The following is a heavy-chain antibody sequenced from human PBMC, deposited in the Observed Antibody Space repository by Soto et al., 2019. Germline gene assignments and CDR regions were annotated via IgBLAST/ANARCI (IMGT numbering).Heavy chain of an antibody. CDR3: AKGSYGGRHPPVYGTHFDY. CDR2: ISGSGGST. D-gene: IGHD1-1*01. CDR1: GFTFSSYA. Sequence: EVQLLESGGGLVQPGGSLRLSCAASGFTFSSYAMSWVRQAPGKGLEWVSAISGSGGSTYYADSVKGRFTISRDNSKNTLYLQMNSLRAEATAVYYWAKGSYGGRHPPVYGTHFDYWGQGTLVTVSS. V-gene: IGHV3-23*01. J-gene: IGHJ4*02.